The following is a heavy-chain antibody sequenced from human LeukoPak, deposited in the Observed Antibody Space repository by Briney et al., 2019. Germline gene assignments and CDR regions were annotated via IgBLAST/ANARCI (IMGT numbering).Heavy chain of an antibody. CDR3: ARHPELYFFDY. D-gene: IGHD3-10*01. Sequence: SETLSLTCTVSGGSISSSSYYWSWIRQPPGKGLEWIGYISYSGSTNYNPSLKSRVTISADTPKNQVSLTLSSVTAADTAVYYCARHPELYFFDYWGQGTLVTVSS. CDR1: GGSISSSSYY. J-gene: IGHJ4*02. CDR2: ISYSGST. V-gene: IGHV4-61*05.